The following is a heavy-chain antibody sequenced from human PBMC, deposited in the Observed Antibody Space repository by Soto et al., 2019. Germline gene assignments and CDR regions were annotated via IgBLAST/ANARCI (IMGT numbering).Heavy chain of an antibody. J-gene: IGHJ4*02. V-gene: IGHV1-69*12. D-gene: IGHD3-10*01. CDR3: ARDPRYGSGGRLDY. CDR1: GGTFSSYA. CDR2: IIPIFGTA. Sequence: QVQLVQSGAEVKKPGSSVKVSCKASGGTFSSYAISWVRQAPGQGLEWMGGIIPIFGTANYAQKFQGRVTXXAXEXXRTAYMELSSLRSEDTAVYYWARDPRYGSGGRLDYWGQGTLVTVSS.